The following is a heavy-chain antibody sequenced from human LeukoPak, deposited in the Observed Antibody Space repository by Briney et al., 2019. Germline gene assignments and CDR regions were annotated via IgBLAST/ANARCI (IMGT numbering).Heavy chain of an antibody. Sequence: GGSLRLSCAASGFTFSNYWMSWIRQAPGKGLEWVANIKQDGSVKNYVDSVKGRFTISRDNAKNSLYLQMNSLRAEDTAIYYCARDGDTSGWYAWGQGILVTASS. CDR3: ARDGDTSGWYA. J-gene: IGHJ5*02. D-gene: IGHD6-19*01. CDR1: GFTFSNYW. CDR2: IKQDGSVK. V-gene: IGHV3-7*03.